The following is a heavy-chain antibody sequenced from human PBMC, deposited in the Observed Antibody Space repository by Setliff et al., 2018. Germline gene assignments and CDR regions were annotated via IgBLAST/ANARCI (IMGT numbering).Heavy chain of an antibody. D-gene: IGHD3-9*01. J-gene: IGHJ4*02. CDR1: GFTVNTNY. Sequence: PGGSLRLSCAASGFTVNTNYMTWVRQAPGKGLEWVSITYRDGSTYYADSVKGRFTISRDNSKNTLYLQMNSLRAEDTAVYYCAKDFFDWLELLDYWGQGTLVTVSS. CDR2: TYRDGST. CDR3: AKDFFDWLELLDY. V-gene: IGHV3-53*01.